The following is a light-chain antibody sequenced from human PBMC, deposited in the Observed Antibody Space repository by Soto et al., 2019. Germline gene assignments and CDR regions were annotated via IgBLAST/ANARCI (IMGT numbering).Light chain of an antibody. J-gene: IGLJ2*01. V-gene: IGLV3-1*01. CDR2: QDS. Sequence: SYELTQPPSVSVSPGQTASITCSGDKLGDKYACWYQQKPGQSPVLVTYQDSKRPSGIPERFSGSNSGNTATLTISGTQAMDEADYYCQAWDSNTVVFGGGTKLTVL. CDR1: KLGDKY. CDR3: QAWDSNTVV.